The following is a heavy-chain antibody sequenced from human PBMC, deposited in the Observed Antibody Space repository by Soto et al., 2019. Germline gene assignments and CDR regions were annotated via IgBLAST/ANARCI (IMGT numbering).Heavy chain of an antibody. CDR3: ARGRKDSSGYLYYFDY. CDR2: IYDSGRT. D-gene: IGHD3-22*01. CDR1: GDSIRNYY. Sequence: LSLTCSVSGDSIRNYYWSWIRQPPGKGLGWIGYIYDSGRTNYNPSLKSRVTISVDTSKNQFSLKLSSVTAADTAVYYCARGRKDSSGYLYYFDYWGQGTLVTVSS. J-gene: IGHJ4*01. V-gene: IGHV4-59*01.